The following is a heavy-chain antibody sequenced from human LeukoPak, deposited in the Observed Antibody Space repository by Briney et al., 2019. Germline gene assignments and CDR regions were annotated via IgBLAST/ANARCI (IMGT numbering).Heavy chain of an antibody. CDR2: IYIDGRI. CDR3: ARGVSAAGSYYFDS. CDR1: GFSVSNYY. D-gene: IGHD6-13*01. Sequence: GGSLRLSCAAAGFSVSNYYMNWVRQAPGKGLECVSVIYIDGRIYYAVTVRGRFTISRDDSKNTVYLQLNNLRADDTALYSCARGVSAAGSYYFDSWGQGTLVTVSS. V-gene: IGHV3-53*01. J-gene: IGHJ4*02.